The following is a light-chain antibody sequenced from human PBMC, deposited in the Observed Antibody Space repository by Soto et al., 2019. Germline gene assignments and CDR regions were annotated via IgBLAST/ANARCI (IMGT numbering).Light chain of an antibody. J-gene: IGKJ3*01. CDR2: GAS. CDR1: QSVSSSY. V-gene: IGKV3-20*01. Sequence: EIVLTQSPGTLSLSPGERATLSCRASQSVSSSYLAWYQQKPGQAPRLLIYGASSRATGIPDRFSGSGSGTYFTLTISRLEPEDFAVYYCQQYGSSPRFTFGPGTKVDI. CDR3: QQYGSSPRFT.